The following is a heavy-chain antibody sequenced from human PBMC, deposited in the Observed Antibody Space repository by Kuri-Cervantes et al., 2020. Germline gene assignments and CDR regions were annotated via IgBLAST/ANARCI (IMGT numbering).Heavy chain of an antibody. D-gene: IGHD3-3*01. J-gene: IGHJ5*02. CDR1: GGFISSYY. CDR3: ARRYYDFWSGYPRVGWFDP. V-gene: IGHV4-59*08. Sequence: SETLSLTCTVSGGFISSYYWSWIRQPPGKGLEWIGYIYYSGSTNYNPSLKSRVTISVDTSKNQFSLKLSSVTAADTAVYYCARRYYDFWSGYPRVGWFDPWGQGTLVTVSS. CDR2: IYYSGST.